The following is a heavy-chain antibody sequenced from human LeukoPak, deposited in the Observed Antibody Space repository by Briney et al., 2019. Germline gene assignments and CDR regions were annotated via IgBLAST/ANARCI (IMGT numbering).Heavy chain of an antibody. Sequence: SETLSLTCTVSGGSISSYYWSWIRRPPGKGLEWIGYIYYSGSTNYNPSLKSRVTISVDTSKNQFSLKLSSVTAADTAVYYCARNTRDTAMVPDYYYYYGMDVWGQGTTVTVSS. CDR3: ARNTRDTAMVPDYYYYYGMDV. CDR1: GGSISSYY. CDR2: IYYSGST. V-gene: IGHV4-59*01. D-gene: IGHD5-18*01. J-gene: IGHJ6*02.